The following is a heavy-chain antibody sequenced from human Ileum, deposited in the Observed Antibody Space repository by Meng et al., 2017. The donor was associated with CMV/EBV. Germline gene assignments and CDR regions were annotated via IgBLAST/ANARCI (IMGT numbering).Heavy chain of an antibody. CDR3: ASDVVSGKRYNWFDR. J-gene: IGHJ5*02. Sequence: QLRASGPGAVKPSETLSLACTVAGDSISRSSYNWAWIRQSPQKGLEWIGIIYRTGTTYYNPSLRSRLTISIDTSKNQFSLKLNSVTAADTALYYCASDVVSGKRYNWFDRWGQGTLVTVSS. V-gene: IGHV4-39*07. D-gene: IGHD3-10*01. CDR2: IYRTGTT. CDR1: GDSISRSSYN.